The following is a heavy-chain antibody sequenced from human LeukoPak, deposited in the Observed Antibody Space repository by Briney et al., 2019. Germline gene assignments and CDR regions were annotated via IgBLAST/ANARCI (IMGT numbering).Heavy chain of an antibody. CDR1: GFTFGDYA. J-gene: IGHJ6*02. CDR2: IRSKTYGGTT. CDR3: TRLELGSGSYYYGMDV. Sequence: GGSLRLSCTASGFTFGDYAMSWFRQAPGKGLEWVGFIRSKTYGGTTEYAASVKGRFTISRDDSKSIAYLQMNSLKTEDTAVYYCTRLELGSGSYYYGMDVWGQGTTVTVSS. D-gene: IGHD1-26*01. V-gene: IGHV3-49*03.